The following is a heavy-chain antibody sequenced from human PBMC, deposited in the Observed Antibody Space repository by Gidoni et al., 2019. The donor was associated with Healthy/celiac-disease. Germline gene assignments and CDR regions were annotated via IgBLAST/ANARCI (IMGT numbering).Heavy chain of an antibody. Sequence: EVQLVESGGGLVQPGGSLRLSCAASGFPFSSYAMHWVRQAPGKGLEYVSAISSNGGSTYYANSVKGRFTISRDNSKNTLYLQMGSLRAEDMAVYYCAREVSSGYYSDYWGQGTLVTVSS. CDR2: ISSNGGST. V-gene: IGHV3-64*01. J-gene: IGHJ4*02. CDR1: GFPFSSYA. CDR3: AREVSSGYYSDY. D-gene: IGHD3-22*01.